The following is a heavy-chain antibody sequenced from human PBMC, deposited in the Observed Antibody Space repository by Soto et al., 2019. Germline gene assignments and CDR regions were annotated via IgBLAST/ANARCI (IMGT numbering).Heavy chain of an antibody. Sequence: ASVKVSCKASGYTFTSYGISWVRQAPGQGLEWMGWISAYNGNTNYAQKLQGRVTMTTDTSTSTAYMELRSLRSDDTAVYYCARDYYDSSGYWLDAFDIWXQGTMVTVSS. CDR1: GYTFTSYG. D-gene: IGHD3-22*01. CDR2: ISAYNGNT. V-gene: IGHV1-18*04. J-gene: IGHJ3*02. CDR3: ARDYYDSSGYWLDAFDI.